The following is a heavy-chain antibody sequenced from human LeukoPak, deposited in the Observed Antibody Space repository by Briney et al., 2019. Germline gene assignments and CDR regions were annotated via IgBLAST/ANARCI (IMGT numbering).Heavy chain of an antibody. Sequence: GGSLRLSCAASGFNFDTYGLSWVRQAPGKGLEWVSSISASGVTSESADSIKGRFTISRDNSKNTLYLQMNSLRAEDTAVYYCAKSGSGYYSSHFDYWGQGTLVTVSS. CDR1: GFNFDTYG. V-gene: IGHV3-23*01. J-gene: IGHJ4*02. D-gene: IGHD3-22*01. CDR3: AKSGSGYYSSHFDY. CDR2: ISASGVTS.